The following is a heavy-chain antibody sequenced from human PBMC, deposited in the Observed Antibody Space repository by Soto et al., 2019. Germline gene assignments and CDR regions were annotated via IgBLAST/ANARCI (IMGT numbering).Heavy chain of an antibody. CDR2: IYYSGST. CDR3: ARVYYYDSSATEDY. Sequence: LSLTCTVSGGSVSSGSYYWSWIRQPPGKGLEWIGYIYYSGSTNYNPSLKSRVTISVDTSKNQFSLKLSSVTAADTAVYYCARVYYYDSSATEDYWGQGTLVTVSS. V-gene: IGHV4-61*01. CDR1: GGSVSSGSYY. D-gene: IGHD3-22*01. J-gene: IGHJ4*02.